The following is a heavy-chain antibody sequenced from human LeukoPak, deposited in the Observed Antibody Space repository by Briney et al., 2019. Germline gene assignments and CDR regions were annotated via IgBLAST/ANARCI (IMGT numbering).Heavy chain of an antibody. CDR1: GYSFTSYW. CDR3: ARWAGSYGHTYYFDY. J-gene: IGHJ4*02. D-gene: IGHD5-18*01. CDR2: IYPGDSDT. Sequence: GESLKISCKGSGYSFTSYWIGWVRQMPGKGLEWMGIIYPGDSDTRYSPSLQGQVTISADKSISTAYLQWSSLKASDTAMNYCARWAGSYGHTYYFDYWGQGTLVTVSS. V-gene: IGHV5-51*01.